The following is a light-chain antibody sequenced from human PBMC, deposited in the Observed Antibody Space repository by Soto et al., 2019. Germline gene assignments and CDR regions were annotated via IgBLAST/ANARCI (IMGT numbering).Light chain of an antibody. CDR2: DAY. V-gene: IGKV3-11*01. J-gene: IGKJ5*01. CDR3: QQRRMWPIT. CDR1: QSFRGL. Sequence: VSTQWKGAVSGTSGDLGGLPCSTRQSFRGLLAWYQQKPGQAPRLLIYDAYNRATGIPPRFSGSGSGTAFTLSISSLEPGGSAVYYCQQRRMWPITFGQGTRLEIK.